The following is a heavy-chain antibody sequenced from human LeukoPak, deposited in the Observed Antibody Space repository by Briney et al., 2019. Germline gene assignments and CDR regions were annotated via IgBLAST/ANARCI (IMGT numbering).Heavy chain of an antibody. CDR3: ARDEDSSGYI. Sequence: PGGSLRLSCAASGFTFSDHYMDWVRQAPGKGLEWVGRTRNKANSYITEYAASVKGRFTISRDDSKNSLYLQMNSLKTEDTAVYYCARDEDSSGYIWGQGTMITVSS. CDR1: GFTFSDHY. V-gene: IGHV3-72*01. CDR2: TRNKANSYIT. D-gene: IGHD3-22*01. J-gene: IGHJ3*02.